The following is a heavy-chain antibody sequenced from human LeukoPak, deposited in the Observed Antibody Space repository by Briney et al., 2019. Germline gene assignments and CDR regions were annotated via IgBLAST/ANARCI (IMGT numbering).Heavy chain of an antibody. CDR1: GGSFSGYY. D-gene: IGHD3-3*01. CDR2: INHSGST. CDR3: ARRIRFLEWLLENWFDP. J-gene: IGHJ5*02. V-gene: IGHV4-34*01. Sequence: SETLSLTCAVYGGSFSGYYWSWIRQPPGKGLEWIGEINHSGSTNYNPSLKSRVTISVDTSKNQFSLKLSSVTAADTTVYHCARRIRFLEWLLENWFDPWGQGTLVTVSS.